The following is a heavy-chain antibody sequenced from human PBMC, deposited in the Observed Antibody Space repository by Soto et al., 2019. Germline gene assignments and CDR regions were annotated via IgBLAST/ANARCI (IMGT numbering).Heavy chain of an antibody. CDR1: GGSFSGYY. CDR2: INHSGST. Sequence: PSETLSLTCAVYGGSFSGYYWSWIRQPPGKGLEWIGEINHSGSTNYNPPLKSRVTISVDTSKNQFSLKLSSVTAADTAVYYCARDGPLGLRYYYGMEVWGQGTTVTVSS. V-gene: IGHV4-34*01. J-gene: IGHJ6*02. D-gene: IGHD3-16*01. CDR3: ARDGPLGLRYYYGMEV.